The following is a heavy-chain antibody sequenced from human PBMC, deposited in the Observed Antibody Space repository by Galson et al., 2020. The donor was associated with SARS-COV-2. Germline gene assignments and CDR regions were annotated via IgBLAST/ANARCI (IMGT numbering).Heavy chain of an antibody. D-gene: IGHD6-13*01. V-gene: IGHV3-33*01. J-gene: IGHJ4*02. CDR1: GFTFSSYG. Sequence: GGSLRLSCAASGFTFSSYGMHWVRQAPGKGLEWVAVIWYAGSNKYYADSVKGRFTISRDNSKNTLYLQMNSLRAEDTAVYYCARDLAQLVSPEAFDYWGQGTLVTVSS. CDR2: IWYAGSNK. CDR3: ARDLAQLVSPEAFDY.